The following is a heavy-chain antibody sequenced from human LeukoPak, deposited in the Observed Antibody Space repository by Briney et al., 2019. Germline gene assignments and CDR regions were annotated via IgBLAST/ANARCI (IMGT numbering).Heavy chain of an antibody. Sequence: SETLSLTCTVSGGSISSGSYYWSWIRQPAGKGLEWIGRIYTSGSTNYNPSLKSRVTISVDTSKNQFSLKLSSVTAADTAVYYCARGPFVVVPAAIPAHGRYNWFDPWGQGTLVTASS. CDR3: ARGPFVVVPAAIPAHGRYNWFDP. CDR1: GGSISSGSYY. D-gene: IGHD2-2*01. J-gene: IGHJ5*02. CDR2: IYTSGST. V-gene: IGHV4-61*02.